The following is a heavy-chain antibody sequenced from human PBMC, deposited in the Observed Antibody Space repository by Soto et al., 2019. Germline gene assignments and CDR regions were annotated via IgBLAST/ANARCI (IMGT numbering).Heavy chain of an antibody. Sequence: GESLKISCKGSGYSFSNYWIGWVRQMPGKGLEWMGIMYPGDSDTRYSPSFQGQVTISADKSISTAYLQWSSLKASDTAMYYCARHRVTMIRGVYYYYGMDVWGQGTTVTVSS. CDR1: GYSFSNYW. V-gene: IGHV5-51*01. CDR3: ARHRVTMIRGVYYYYGMDV. D-gene: IGHD3-10*01. CDR2: MYPGDSDT. J-gene: IGHJ6*02.